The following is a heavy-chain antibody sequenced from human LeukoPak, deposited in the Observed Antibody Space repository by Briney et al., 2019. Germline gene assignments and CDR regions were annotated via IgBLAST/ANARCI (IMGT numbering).Heavy chain of an antibody. Sequence: SETLSLTCAVYGGSFSGYYWSWIRQPPGKGLEWIGYIYYSGSTNYNPSLKSRVTISVDTSKNQFSLKLSSVTAADAAVYYCASGGIAAAGYDAFDIWGQGTMVTVSS. CDR3: ASGGIAAAGYDAFDI. J-gene: IGHJ3*02. CDR1: GGSFSGYY. V-gene: IGHV4-59*01. D-gene: IGHD6-13*01. CDR2: IYYSGST.